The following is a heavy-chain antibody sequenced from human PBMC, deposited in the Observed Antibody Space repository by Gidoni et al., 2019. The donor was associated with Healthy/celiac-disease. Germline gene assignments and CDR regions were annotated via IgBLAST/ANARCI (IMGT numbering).Heavy chain of an antibody. D-gene: IGHD2-2*01. CDR3: ARDHIGYCSSTSCYSFDY. Sequence: EVQLVESGGGLVKPGGSLRLSCAASGFTFSSHSMNWVRQAPGKGLELVSSISSSSSYIYYADSVKGRFTISRDNAKNSLYLQMNSLRAEDMAVYYCARDHIGYCSSTSCYSFDYWGQGTLVTVSS. J-gene: IGHJ4*02. CDR1: GFTFSSHS. V-gene: IGHV3-21*01. CDR2: ISSSSSYI.